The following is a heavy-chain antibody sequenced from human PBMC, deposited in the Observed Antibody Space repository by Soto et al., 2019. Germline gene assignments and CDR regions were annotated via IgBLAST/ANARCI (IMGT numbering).Heavy chain of an antibody. CDR3: TAEDGWFDP. V-gene: IGHV3-15*07. CDR1: GFTFSSSA. Sequence: GGSLRLCYAASGFTFSSSAMNWVRQAPGKGLEWVGRIKSKAHGGTIDYAAPVNGRFTISRDDAKDTLYLQMNSLKTEDTAVYYCTAEDGWFDPWGQGTLVTVSS. CDR2: IKSKAHGGTI. J-gene: IGHJ5*02.